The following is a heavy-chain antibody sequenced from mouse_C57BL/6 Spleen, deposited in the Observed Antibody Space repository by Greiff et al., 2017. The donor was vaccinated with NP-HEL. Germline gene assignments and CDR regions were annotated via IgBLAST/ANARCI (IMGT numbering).Heavy chain of an antibody. CDR2: INYDGSST. Sequence: EVKLVESEGGLVQPGSSMKLSCTASGFTFSDYYMAWVRQVPEKGLEWVANINYDGSSTYYLDSLKSRFIISRDNAKNILYLQMSSLKSEDTATYYCAREDVYGSSYGFAYWGQGTLVTVSA. V-gene: IGHV5-16*01. CDR3: AREDVYGSSYGFAY. CDR1: GFTFSDYY. J-gene: IGHJ3*01. D-gene: IGHD1-1*01.